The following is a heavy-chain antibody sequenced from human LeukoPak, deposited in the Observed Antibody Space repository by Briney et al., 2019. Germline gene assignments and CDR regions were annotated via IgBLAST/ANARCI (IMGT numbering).Heavy chain of an antibody. CDR1: GYTFTSYG. D-gene: IGHD1-26*01. Sequence: ASVKVSCKASGYTFTSYGISWVRQAPGQGLEWMGWISAYNGNTNYAQKLQGRVTMTTDTSTSTAYMELRSLRSDDTAVYYCASPSRGGAWDIFDYWGQGTLVTVSS. CDR3: ASPSRGGAWDIFDY. V-gene: IGHV1-18*01. J-gene: IGHJ4*02. CDR2: ISAYNGNT.